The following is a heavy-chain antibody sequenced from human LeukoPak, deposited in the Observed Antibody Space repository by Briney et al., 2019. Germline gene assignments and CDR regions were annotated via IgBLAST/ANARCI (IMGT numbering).Heavy chain of an antibody. J-gene: IGHJ4*02. V-gene: IGHV1-18*01. Sequence: ASVKVSCKASGYTFTSFGVSWVRQAPGQGLEWLEWISVYNGNTDYAQNFQGRVTLTTETSTNTAYMELRGLTSGDTAIYYCARGGADYDILSGLYLGYWGQGTLVTVSS. CDR1: GYTFTSFG. CDR2: ISVYNGNT. D-gene: IGHD3-9*01. CDR3: ARGGADYDILSGLYLGY.